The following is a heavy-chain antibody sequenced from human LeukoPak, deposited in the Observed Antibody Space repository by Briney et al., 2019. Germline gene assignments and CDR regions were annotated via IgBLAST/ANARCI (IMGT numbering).Heavy chain of an antibody. CDR2: ISNDGSNK. CDR1: GFTFSSYG. V-gene: IGHV3-30*03. CDR3: ATESWIQGEDY. J-gene: IGHJ4*02. Sequence: GGSLRLSCVASGFTFSSYGMHWVRQAPGKGLEWVAVISNDGSNKYYADSVKGRFTISRDNSKNTLYLQMNSLRAEDTAVYYCATESWIQGEDYWGQGTLVTVSS. D-gene: IGHD5-18*01.